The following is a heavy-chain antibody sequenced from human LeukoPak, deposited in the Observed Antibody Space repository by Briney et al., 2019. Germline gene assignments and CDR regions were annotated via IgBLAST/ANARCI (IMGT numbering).Heavy chain of an antibody. CDR2: IYYSGST. D-gene: IGHD2-21*01. V-gene: IGHV4-39*07. CDR1: GGSISSSSYY. Sequence: SETLSLTCTVSGGSISSSSYYWGWIRQPPGKGLEWIGSIYYSGSTYYNPFLKSRVTISVDTSKNQLSLKLSSVTAADTAVYYCAKDPHPAYCGGDCYSHWGQGTLVTVSS. CDR3: AKDPHPAYCGGDCYSH. J-gene: IGHJ4*02.